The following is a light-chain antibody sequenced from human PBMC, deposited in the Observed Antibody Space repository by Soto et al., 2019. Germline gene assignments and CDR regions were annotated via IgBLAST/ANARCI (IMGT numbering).Light chain of an antibody. J-gene: IGKJ1*01. CDR2: ATS. Sequence: DLQMTQSPSSLSASVGDRVTITCRASQSISTSLHWYQQKPGQAPKLLIYATSYLQRGIPSRFAGSGSETDFTLTITSLHPEDFATYYCLQSYSARWAFGQGTTVEVK. CDR1: QSISTS. V-gene: IGKV1-39*01. CDR3: LQSYSARWA.